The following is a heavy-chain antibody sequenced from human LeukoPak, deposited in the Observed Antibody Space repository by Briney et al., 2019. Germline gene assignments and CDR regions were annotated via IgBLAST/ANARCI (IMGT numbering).Heavy chain of an antibody. CDR1: GGSISNYY. CDR2: IYYSGST. CDR3: ARPLSYYSDTSGDDAFDI. Sequence: SETLSLTCTVSGGSISNYYWSWIRQPPGKGLEWIGYIYYSGSTNYNPSLKSRVTISVDTSKNQFSLKLSSVTAADTAVYYCARPLSYYSDTSGDDAFDIWGQGTMVTVSS. D-gene: IGHD3-22*01. V-gene: IGHV4-59*01. J-gene: IGHJ3*02.